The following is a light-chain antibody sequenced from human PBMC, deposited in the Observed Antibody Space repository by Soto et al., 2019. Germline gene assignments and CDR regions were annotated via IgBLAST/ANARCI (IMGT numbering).Light chain of an antibody. CDR1: SSNIGGNS. J-gene: IGLJ1*01. V-gene: IGLV1-51*01. CDR2: DDN. CDR3: GSWDSSMSAYV. Sequence: QSALTQPPSVSAAPGQKVTISCSGSSSNIGGNSVSWYQQLPGTAPKLLIYDDNKRPSGIPDRFSGSKSGTSATLGITGFQTGEEADYYCGSWDSSMSAYVFGAGIKVTV.